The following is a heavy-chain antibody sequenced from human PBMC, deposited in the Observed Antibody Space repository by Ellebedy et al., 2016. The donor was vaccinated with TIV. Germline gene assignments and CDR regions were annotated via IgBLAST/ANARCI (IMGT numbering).Heavy chain of an antibody. D-gene: IGHD4-17*01. J-gene: IGHJ3*02. Sequence: MPSATLSLTCTVSGGSISSYYWSWIRQPPGKGLEWIGYIYYSGSTNYNPSLKSRVTISVDTSKNQFSLKLSSVTAADTAVYYCARIRDDAFDIWGQGTMVTVSS. CDR2: IYYSGST. CDR3: ARIRDDAFDI. V-gene: IGHV4-59*08. CDR1: GGSISSYY.